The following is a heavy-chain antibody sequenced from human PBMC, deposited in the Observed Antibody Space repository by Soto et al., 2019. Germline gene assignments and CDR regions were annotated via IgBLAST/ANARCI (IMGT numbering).Heavy chain of an antibody. J-gene: IGHJ4*02. Sequence: SETLSLTCTVSGGSISSGGYYWSWIRQHPGKGLEWIGYIYYSGSTYYNPSLKSRVTISVDTSKNQFSLKLSSVTAADTAVYYCAKTQFRGVIVVVWGQGTLVTVSS. CDR3: AKTQFRGVIVVV. CDR1: GGSISSGGYY. CDR2: IYYSGST. V-gene: IGHV4-31*03. D-gene: IGHD2-21*01.